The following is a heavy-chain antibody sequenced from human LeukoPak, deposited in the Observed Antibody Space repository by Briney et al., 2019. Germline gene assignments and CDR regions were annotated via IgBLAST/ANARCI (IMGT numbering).Heavy chain of an antibody. CDR2: INHSGST. CDR1: GGSFSGYH. J-gene: IGHJ6*04. Sequence: PSETLSLTCAVYGGSFSGYHWSWIRQPPGKGLEWIGEINHSGSTNYSPSLKSRVTISVDTSKNQFSLKLSSVTAADTAVYYCARSYFGYYYYGMDVWGKGTTVTVSS. CDR3: ARSYFGYYYYGMDV. D-gene: IGHD3-10*01. V-gene: IGHV4-34*01.